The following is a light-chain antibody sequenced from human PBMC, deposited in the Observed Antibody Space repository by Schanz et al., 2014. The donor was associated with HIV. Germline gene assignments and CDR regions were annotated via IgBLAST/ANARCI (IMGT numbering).Light chain of an antibody. Sequence: EIVLTQSPATLSLSPGERATLSCRASQSISSYLAWYQQKPGQAPRLLIYGTSSRATGIPARISGSGSGTDVTLTISSLEPEDSAVYYCQQHSNWPPEYTFGQGTKLEIK. CDR1: QSISSY. V-gene: IGKV3-11*01. CDR3: QQHSNWPPEYT. J-gene: IGKJ2*01. CDR2: GTS.